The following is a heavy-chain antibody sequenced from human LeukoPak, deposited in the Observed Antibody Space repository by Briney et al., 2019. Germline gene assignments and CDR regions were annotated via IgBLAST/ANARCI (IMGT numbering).Heavy chain of an antibody. CDR3: ASGNYYGGNSW. Sequence: SETLSLTCTVSGGSISSYYWSWIRQPPGKGREWSGYIYYSGRTTYNPSLKSRVTISVDTSKNQFSLKLSSVTAADTAVYYCASGNYYGGNSWWGQGTLVTVSS. CDR2: IYYSGRT. CDR1: GGSISSYY. J-gene: IGHJ4*02. V-gene: IGHV4-59*01. D-gene: IGHD4-23*01.